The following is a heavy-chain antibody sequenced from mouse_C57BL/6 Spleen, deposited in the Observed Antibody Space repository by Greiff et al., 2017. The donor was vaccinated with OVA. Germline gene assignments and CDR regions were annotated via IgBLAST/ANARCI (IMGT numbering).Heavy chain of an antibody. D-gene: IGHD1-1*01. V-gene: IGHV5-17*01. Sequence: EVMLVESGGGLVKPGGSLKLSCAASGFTFSDYGMHWVRQAPEKGLEWVAYISSGSSTIYYADTVKGRFTISRDNAKNTLFLQMTGLRSEDTAMYYCARPHGSSYAWFAYWGQGTLVTVSA. J-gene: IGHJ3*01. CDR3: ARPHGSSYAWFAY. CDR1: GFTFSDYG. CDR2: ISSGSSTI.